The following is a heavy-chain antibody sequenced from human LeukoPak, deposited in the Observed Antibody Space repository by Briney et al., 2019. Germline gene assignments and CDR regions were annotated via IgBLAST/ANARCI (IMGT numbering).Heavy chain of an antibody. D-gene: IGHD2-2*01. CDR1: EFTFSSYA. J-gene: IGHJ4*02. CDR2: ISDSGVST. V-gene: IGHV3-23*01. Sequence: GGSLRLSCAASEFTFSSYAMSWVRQAPGKGLEWVSAISDSGVSTYYADSVKGRFTISRDNSKNTVYLHMNSLRAEDTAVYYCAKDRRACSSSSCYYRFDYWGQGTLVTVSS. CDR3: AKDRRACSSSSCYYRFDY.